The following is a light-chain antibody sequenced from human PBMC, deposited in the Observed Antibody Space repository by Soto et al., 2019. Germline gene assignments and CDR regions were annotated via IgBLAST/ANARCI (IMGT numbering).Light chain of an antibody. Sequence: DIQMTQSPSTLSASVGVRVTISCRASQSISSWLAWYQQKPGMTPKLLIYDASRLESGVPSRFSGSGSGTEFTLTISSLQPDDFATYYCQQYNDYVNSFGQGTKLEMK. CDR3: QQYNDYVNS. CDR2: DAS. CDR1: QSISSW. V-gene: IGKV1-5*01. J-gene: IGKJ2*01.